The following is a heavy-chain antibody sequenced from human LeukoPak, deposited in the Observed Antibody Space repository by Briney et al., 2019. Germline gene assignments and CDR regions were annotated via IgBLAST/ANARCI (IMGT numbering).Heavy chain of an antibody. Sequence: PGGSLRLSCAASGFTFSSYGMHWVRQAQGKGLEWVAVISYDGSNKYYADSVKGRFTISRDNSKNTLYLQMNSLRAEDTAVYYCAKTVPAAAPYYFDYWGQGTLVTVSS. V-gene: IGHV3-30*18. CDR2: ISYDGSNK. CDR3: AKTVPAAAPYYFDY. CDR1: GFTFSSYG. J-gene: IGHJ4*02. D-gene: IGHD2-2*01.